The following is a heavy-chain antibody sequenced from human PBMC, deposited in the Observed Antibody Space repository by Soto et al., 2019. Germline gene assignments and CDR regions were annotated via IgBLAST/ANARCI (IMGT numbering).Heavy chain of an antibody. D-gene: IGHD4-4*01. V-gene: IGHV1-3*01. CDR3: ARVAEQQLLNWFDP. CDR2: INAGNGNT. J-gene: IGHJ5*02. Sequence: GASVKVSCKASGYTFTNYAMHWVRQAPGQRLEWMGWINAGNGNTKYSQNFQGRVTFTRDTSASTAYMELSSLRSEDTAVYYCARVAEQQLLNWFDPWGQGTLVTVSS. CDR1: GYTFTNYA.